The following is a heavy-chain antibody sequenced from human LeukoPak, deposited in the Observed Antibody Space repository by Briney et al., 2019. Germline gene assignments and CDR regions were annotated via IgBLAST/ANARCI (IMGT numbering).Heavy chain of an antibody. D-gene: IGHD6-19*01. CDR2: ISSSSSYI. CDR1: GFTFSSYS. Sequence: GGSLRLSCAASGFTFSSYSMNWVRQAPGKGLEWVSSISSSSSYIYYADSVKGRFTISRDNAKNSLYLQMNSLRAEDTAVYYCARDPVAVAYAFDIWGQGTMVTISS. V-gene: IGHV3-21*01. J-gene: IGHJ3*02. CDR3: ARDPVAVAYAFDI.